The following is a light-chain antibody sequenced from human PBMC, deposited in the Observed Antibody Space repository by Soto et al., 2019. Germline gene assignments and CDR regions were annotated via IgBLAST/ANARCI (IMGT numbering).Light chain of an antibody. CDR1: QSVSSSY. J-gene: IGKJ2*01. V-gene: IGKV3-20*01. CDR2: GAS. Sequence: EIVLTQSPGTLYLSPGERATLSCRASQSVSSSYLAWYQQKPGQAPRLLIYGASSRATGIPDRFSGSGSVTDFTLTITRLEPEDFALYYCQQYGSSPPVTFGQATKLDIK. CDR3: QQYGSSPPVT.